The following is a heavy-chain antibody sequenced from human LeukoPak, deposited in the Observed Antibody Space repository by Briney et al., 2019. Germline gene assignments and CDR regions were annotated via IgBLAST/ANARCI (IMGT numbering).Heavy chain of an antibody. CDR2: ISGGGGST. J-gene: IGHJ3*02. CDR3: AKGYPILSPYSGSYYYPDAFDI. V-gene: IGHV3-23*01. CDR1: GFTFSNYA. D-gene: IGHD1-26*01. Sequence: GGSLRLSCAASGFTFSNYALYWVRQAPGKGLEWVSAISGGGGSTYYADSVKGRFTISRDNSKRTLYLQMNSLRAEDTAVYYCAKGYPILSPYSGSYYYPDAFDIWGQGTMVTVSS.